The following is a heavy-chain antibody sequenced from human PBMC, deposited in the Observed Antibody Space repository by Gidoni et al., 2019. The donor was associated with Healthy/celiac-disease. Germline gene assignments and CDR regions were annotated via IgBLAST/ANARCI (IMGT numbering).Heavy chain of an antibody. CDR1: GFTFSSYS. J-gene: IGHJ6*02. D-gene: IGHD3-22*01. Sequence: EVQLVESGGGLVQPGGSLRLSCAASGFTFSSYSMTWVRQAPGKGLEWVSYISSSSSTIYYADSVKGRFTISRDNAKNSLYLQMNSLRDEDTAVYYCARMHLGYDSSGYYYGYYYYYGMDVWGQGTTVTVSS. CDR2: ISSSSSTI. CDR3: ARMHLGYDSSGYYYGYYYYYGMDV. V-gene: IGHV3-48*02.